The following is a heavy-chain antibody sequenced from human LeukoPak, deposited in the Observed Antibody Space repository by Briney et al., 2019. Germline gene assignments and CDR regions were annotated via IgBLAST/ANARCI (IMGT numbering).Heavy chain of an antibody. J-gene: IGHJ4*02. CDR3: ARDEQVWPLDY. CDR2: IKQDGSEI. Sequence: GGSLRLSCTASGFSFSSYFMSWVRQAPGKGLEWVANIKQDGSEIHYVDSVKGRFTISRDNARNSLFLQMNSLRAEDTAVYYCARDEQVWPLDYWGQGTLVTVSS. D-gene: IGHD5-18*01. CDR1: GFSFSSYF. V-gene: IGHV3-7*05.